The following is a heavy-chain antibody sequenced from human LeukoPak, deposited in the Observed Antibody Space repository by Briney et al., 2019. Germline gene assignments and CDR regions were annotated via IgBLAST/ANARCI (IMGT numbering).Heavy chain of an antibody. CDR1: DYTFTSYG. Sequence: ASVKVSCKASDYTFTSYGITWVRQAPGQGLEWVGWISAYNGNRNYAQKFQGRVTMTTDTSTSTAYMELRSLRSDDTAVYYCARDFYGSGSFYRFDYWGQGTLVTVSS. D-gene: IGHD3-10*01. J-gene: IGHJ4*02. CDR3: ARDFYGSGSFYRFDY. V-gene: IGHV1-18*01. CDR2: ISAYNGNR.